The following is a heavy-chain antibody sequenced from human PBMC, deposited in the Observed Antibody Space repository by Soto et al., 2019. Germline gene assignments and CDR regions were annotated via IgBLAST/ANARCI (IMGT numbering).Heavy chain of an antibody. Sequence: QVQLVQSGAEVKKPGSSVKVSCKASGGTFSSYAISWVRQAPGQGLEWMGGFIPMFHRPHSARNFQGRVMITAEEFPSTAYMDLSRLRSEDTAVYYCARGQFHHVSNYYFALDVWGQGTTVTVSS. CDR2: FIPMFHRP. CDR3: ARGQFHHVSNYYFALDV. V-gene: IGHV1-69*01. CDR1: GGTFSSYA. J-gene: IGHJ6*02.